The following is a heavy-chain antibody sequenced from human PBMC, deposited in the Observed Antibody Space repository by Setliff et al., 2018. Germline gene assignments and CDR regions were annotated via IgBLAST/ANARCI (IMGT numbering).Heavy chain of an antibody. CDR2: VIPVFRTA. V-gene: IGHV1-69*13. CDR3: ARDTRDKFDTSGYYLSFDS. Sequence: SVKVSCKASGGTFRSDGFNWVRQAPGQGLEWMGRVIPVFRTANYAQKFQGRVTISADESTRTAYMELSSLRFENTALYYCARDTRDKFDTSGYYLSFDSWGQGTLVTVSS. D-gene: IGHD3-22*01. CDR1: GGTFRSDG. J-gene: IGHJ4*02.